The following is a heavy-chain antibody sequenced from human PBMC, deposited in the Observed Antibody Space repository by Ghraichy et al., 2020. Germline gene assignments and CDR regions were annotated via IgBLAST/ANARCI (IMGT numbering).Heavy chain of an antibody. V-gene: IGHV4-31*03. CDR1: GASISNDDYY. Sequence: SQTLSLTCTVSGASISNDDYYWSWIRQHPEKGLEWIGFIHYSGSPSYNPSLKSRVTISVDSPKNQFSLMLNSVTAADTAVYYCGRGPSGLKIDFWGQGALVTVSS. CDR3: GRGPSGLKIDF. J-gene: IGHJ4*02. CDR2: IHYSGSP. D-gene: IGHD1-1*01.